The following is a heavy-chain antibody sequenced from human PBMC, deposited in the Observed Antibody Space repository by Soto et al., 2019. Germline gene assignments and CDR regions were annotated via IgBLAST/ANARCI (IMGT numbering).Heavy chain of an antibody. CDR2: IKQDGSEK. Sequence: EVQLVESGGGLVQPGGSLRLSCTASGFTFSNYWINWVRQAPGKGLEWVANIKQDGSEKYYVDSVKGRFTISRDNAKNSLYLQMNSLRAEDTAVYYCARGPATVIVGVPPDYWGQGTLVTVSS. V-gene: IGHV3-7*04. CDR3: ARGPATVIVGVPPDY. D-gene: IGHD3-22*01. CDR1: GFTFSNYW. J-gene: IGHJ4*02.